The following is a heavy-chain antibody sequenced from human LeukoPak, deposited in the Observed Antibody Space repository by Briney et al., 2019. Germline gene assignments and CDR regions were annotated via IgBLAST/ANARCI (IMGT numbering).Heavy chain of an antibody. CDR2: INPDSGGT. Sequence: ASVKVSCKASGYTFSDYYIHWVRQAPGQGLEWMGRINPDSGGTNYAQKFQGRVTITRDTSINTAYMERSRLRSDETAVYYCASGYEDYWGQGTLVTVTS. CDR3: ASGYEDY. CDR1: GYTFSDYY. D-gene: IGHD5-12*01. J-gene: IGHJ4*02. V-gene: IGHV1-2*06.